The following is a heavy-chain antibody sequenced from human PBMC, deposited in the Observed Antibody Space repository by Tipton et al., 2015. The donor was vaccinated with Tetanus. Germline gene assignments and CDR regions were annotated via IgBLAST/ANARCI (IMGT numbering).Heavy chain of an antibody. CDR1: GDSITRGGYY. CDR2: IYYTGST. Sequence: TLSLTCTVSGDSITRGGYYWSWIRQHPGKGLEWIGYIYYTGSTYYNPSLKSRVTISVDTSKNQFSLKLSSVTAADTAVYYCASVYYRGRDRAFDIWGQGTMVSVSS. J-gene: IGHJ3*02. V-gene: IGHV4-31*03. CDR3: ASVYYRGRDRAFDI. D-gene: IGHD5-12*01.